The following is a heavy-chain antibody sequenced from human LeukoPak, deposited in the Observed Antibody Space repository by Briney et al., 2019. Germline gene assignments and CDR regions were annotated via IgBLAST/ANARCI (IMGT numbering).Heavy chain of an antibody. CDR2: IYYTGST. D-gene: IGHD2-15*01. CDR3: ARYYCSSGSCSYFDF. V-gene: IGHV4-59*01. J-gene: IGHJ4*02. CDR1: GGSISSYY. Sequence: NSSETLSLTCTVSGGSISSYYWSWIRQPPGKGLERIGYIYYTGSTNYNPSLKSRVTISVDTFNNQFSLKLTSVTAADTAVYYCARYYCSSGSCSYFDFWGQGTLVTVSS.